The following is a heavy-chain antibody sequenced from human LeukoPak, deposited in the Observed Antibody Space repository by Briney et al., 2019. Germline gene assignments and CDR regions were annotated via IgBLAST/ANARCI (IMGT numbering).Heavy chain of an antibody. CDR1: GFTFDDYA. Sequence: PGGSLRLSCAASGFTFDDYAMHWVRHAPGKGLEWVSGISWNSGSIGYADSVKGRFTISRDNAKNSLYLQMNSLRAEDTALYYCARAGTGYFDYWGQGTLVTVSS. CDR2: ISWNSGSI. J-gene: IGHJ4*02. V-gene: IGHV3-9*01. CDR3: ARAGTGYFDY. D-gene: IGHD6-19*01.